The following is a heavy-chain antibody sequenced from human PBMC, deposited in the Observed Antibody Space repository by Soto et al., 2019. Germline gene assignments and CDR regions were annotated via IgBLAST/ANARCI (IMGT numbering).Heavy chain of an antibody. CDR1: GGSFSGYY. CDR3: ARSMVRGVLRLNY. CDR2: INHSGST. V-gene: IGHV4-34*01. D-gene: IGHD3-10*01. J-gene: IGHJ4*02. Sequence: SETLSLTCAVYGGSFSGYYWSWIRQPPGKGLEWIGEINHSGSTNYNPSLKSRVTISVDTSKNQFSLKLSSVTAADTAVYYCARSMVRGVLRLNYWGQGTLVTV.